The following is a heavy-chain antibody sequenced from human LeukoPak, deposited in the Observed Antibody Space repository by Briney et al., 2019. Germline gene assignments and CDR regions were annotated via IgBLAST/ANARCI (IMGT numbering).Heavy chain of an antibody. J-gene: IGHJ4*02. Sequence: PGGSLRLSCAASGFTFSNYWMNWVCQAPGKGLECLANIKQDGSETYYADSVKGRFTISRDNAKNSLYLQMNSLRAEDTAVYYCARETPRRGETRDGYRWGQGTLVTVSS. CDR2: IKQDGSET. CDR3: ARETPRRGETRDGYR. V-gene: IGHV3-7*01. CDR1: GFTFSNYW. D-gene: IGHD5-24*01.